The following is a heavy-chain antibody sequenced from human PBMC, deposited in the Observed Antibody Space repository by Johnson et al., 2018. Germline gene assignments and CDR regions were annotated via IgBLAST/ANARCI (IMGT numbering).Heavy chain of an antibody. CDR2: IHTDGST. Sequence: VQLVESGGGLVQPGGSLRLSCAASGITFSSYAMTWVRQVPGKGLQCVSRIHTDGSTIYADSVKGRFTISRDNAKNTLYLQMSSLRGEDTAVYYCAREGGGYPVDVWGKGTTVTVSS. CDR3: AREGGGYPVDV. J-gene: IGHJ6*04. V-gene: IGHV3-74*01. D-gene: IGHD1-1*01. CDR1: GITFSSYA.